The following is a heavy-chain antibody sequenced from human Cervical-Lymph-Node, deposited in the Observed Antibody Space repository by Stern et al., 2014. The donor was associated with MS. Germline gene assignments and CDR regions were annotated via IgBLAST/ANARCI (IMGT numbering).Heavy chain of an antibody. D-gene: IGHD4-17*01. Sequence: VQLVQSGGGLVQPGRSLRLSCAASGFTFNDYSLHWVRHAPGQGLEWVSGISWDSGSTDYAASVKGRFAISRDNAKNSLFLHMNRLRPEDTAFYYCAKTTVTTRPFEYWGQGTLVTVSS. CDR3: AKTTVTTRPFEY. CDR2: ISWDSGST. CDR1: GFTFNDYS. V-gene: IGHV3-9*01. J-gene: IGHJ4*02.